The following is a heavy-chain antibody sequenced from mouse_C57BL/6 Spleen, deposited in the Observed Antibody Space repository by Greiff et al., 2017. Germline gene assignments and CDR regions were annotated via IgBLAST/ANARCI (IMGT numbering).Heavy chain of an antibody. J-gene: IGHJ4*01. CDR1: GFTFSDYY. CDR3: ASHIYYGNLYYAMDY. Sequence: EVMLVESGGGLVQPGGSLKLSCAASGFTFSDYYMYWVRQTPEKRLEWVAYISNGGGSTYYPDTVKGRFTISRDNAKNTLYLQMSRLKSEDTAMYYCASHIYYGNLYYAMDYWGQGTSVTVSS. D-gene: IGHD2-1*01. CDR2: ISNGGGST. V-gene: IGHV5-12*01.